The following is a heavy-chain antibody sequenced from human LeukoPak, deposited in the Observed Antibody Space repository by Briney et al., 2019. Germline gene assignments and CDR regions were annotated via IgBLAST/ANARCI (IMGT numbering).Heavy chain of an antibody. CDR2: ISSDGRIT. Sequence: GGSLRLSCAASGFTFSSYGIHWVRQAPGKGLEWVAVISSDGRITYYADSVKGRSTISRDNSKSTMYVQMNSLRTEDTAVYYCTKEGAVTGSMWFDHWGQGTLVTVSS. V-gene: IGHV3-30*18. D-gene: IGHD6-19*01. CDR1: GFTFSSYG. CDR3: TKEGAVTGSMWFDH. J-gene: IGHJ5*02.